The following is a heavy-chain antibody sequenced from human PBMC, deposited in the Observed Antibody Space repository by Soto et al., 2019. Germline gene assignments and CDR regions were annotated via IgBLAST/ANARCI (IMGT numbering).Heavy chain of an antibody. V-gene: IGHV4-31*03. Sequence: QVQLQESGPGLVKPSQTLSLTCSVSGVSINSGGYYWSWIRNHPGKGLEWIGYIYYTGHTFYNASLKSRVAMSIDTSKNQFSLKLSSVTAADTAVYYCARGSQLERDALDIWGQGTMVTVSS. CDR2: IYYTGHT. CDR3: ARGSQLERDALDI. D-gene: IGHD1-1*01. CDR1: GVSINSGGYY. J-gene: IGHJ3*02.